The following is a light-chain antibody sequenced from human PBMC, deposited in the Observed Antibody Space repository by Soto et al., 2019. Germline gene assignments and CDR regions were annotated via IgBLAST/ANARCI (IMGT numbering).Light chain of an antibody. CDR1: QSVSSY. Sequence: EIVLTQSPATLSLSPGERATLSCRASQSVSSYLAWYQQKPGQAPRLLIYDASNRATGIPARFSGSGSWSSFTLTISSLAPEGVAVYYCQQRSNWLLTFGGGTKVEIK. CDR3: QQRSNWLLT. CDR2: DAS. V-gene: IGKV3-11*02. J-gene: IGKJ4*01.